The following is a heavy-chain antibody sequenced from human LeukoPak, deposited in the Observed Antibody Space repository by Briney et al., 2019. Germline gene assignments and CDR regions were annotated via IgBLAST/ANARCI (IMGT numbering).Heavy chain of an antibody. CDR2: ISYSGTT. CDR3: ARVDRHLGIRHFFDY. CDR1: GGSISDSRHY. D-gene: IGHD7-27*01. J-gene: IGHJ4*02. Sequence: KPSETLSLTCTVSGGSISDSRHYWGWIPQPPGKGLEWIGSISYSGTTYSNPSLKSRVAMSLDTSKNQFSLRLRSVTSADTAVYYCARVDRHLGIRHFFDYWGQGTLVTVSS. V-gene: IGHV4-39*07.